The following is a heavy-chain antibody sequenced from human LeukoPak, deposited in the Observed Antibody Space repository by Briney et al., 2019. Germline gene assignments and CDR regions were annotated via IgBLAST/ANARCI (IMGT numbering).Heavy chain of an antibody. Sequence: GGSLRLSCAASGFTFSSYSMNWVRQPPGKGLEWVSSIFPSGGEIRYADSVRGRFTISRDNSKSTLSLQMNSLRAEDTAIYYCATYRQVLLPFESWGQGTLVTVSS. D-gene: IGHD5-18*01. CDR2: IFPSGGEI. CDR3: ATYRQVLLPFES. CDR1: GFTFSSYS. V-gene: IGHV3-21*04. J-gene: IGHJ4*02.